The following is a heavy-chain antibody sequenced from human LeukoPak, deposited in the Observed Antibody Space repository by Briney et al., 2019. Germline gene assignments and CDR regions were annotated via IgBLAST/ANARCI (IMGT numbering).Heavy chain of an antibody. V-gene: IGHV3-23*01. CDR2: ISGSGGMT. D-gene: IGHD1-26*01. J-gene: IGHJ6*03. CDR1: GFIFSSHA. CDR3: AKDLRLGVGAPIGGMDV. Sequence: PGGSLRLSCAASGFIFSSHAMNWVRQAPGKGLEWVSVISGSGGMTYYADSVKGRFTVSRDNSKNTLFLQMNSLRAEDTAVYYCAKDLRLGVGAPIGGMDVWGKGTTVTISS.